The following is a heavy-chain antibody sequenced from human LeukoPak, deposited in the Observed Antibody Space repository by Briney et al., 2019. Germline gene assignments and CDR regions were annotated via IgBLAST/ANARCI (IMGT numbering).Heavy chain of an antibody. V-gene: IGHV3-23*01. CDR1: GFTFSSYA. CDR3: SKDLGRDGYIY. CDR2: LTASGGNT. D-gene: IGHD5-24*01. J-gene: IGHJ4*02. Sequence: LSGGSLRLSCRASGFTFSSYAMSWVRQAPGKGLEWVSSLTASGGNTYYADSVKGRFTISRDNSMNTLYLQMNSLRAEDTAVYYCSKDLGRDGYIYWGQGSLVTVSS.